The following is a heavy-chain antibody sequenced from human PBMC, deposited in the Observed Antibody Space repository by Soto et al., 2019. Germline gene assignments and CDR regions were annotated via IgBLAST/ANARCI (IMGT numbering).Heavy chain of an antibody. CDR1: GYTFTSYG. V-gene: IGHV1-18*01. D-gene: IGHD3-10*01. Sequence: QVQLLQSGAEVKKPGASVKVSCKASGYTFTSYGISWVRQAPGKGLEWMGWISAYNGNTNYAQKLQGRVTMTTNTSPSTAYMELRSLRSGDTDVYYFARVRGVQDYWGQGTLVTVSS. J-gene: IGHJ4*02. CDR2: ISAYNGNT. CDR3: ARVRGVQDY.